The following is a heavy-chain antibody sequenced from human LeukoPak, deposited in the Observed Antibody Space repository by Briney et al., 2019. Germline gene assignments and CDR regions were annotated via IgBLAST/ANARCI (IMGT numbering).Heavy chain of an antibody. CDR3: AKDGYGSGSYFIPGGMDV. V-gene: IGHV3-23*01. CDR1: GFTFSSYA. D-gene: IGHD3-10*01. CDR2: ISGSGGST. J-gene: IGHJ6*02. Sequence: GALRLSCAASGFTFSSYAMSWVRQAPGKGLEWVSAISGSGGSTYYADSVKGRFTISRDNSKNTLYLQMNSLRAEGTAVYYCAKDGYGSGSYFIPGGMDVWGQGTTVTVSS.